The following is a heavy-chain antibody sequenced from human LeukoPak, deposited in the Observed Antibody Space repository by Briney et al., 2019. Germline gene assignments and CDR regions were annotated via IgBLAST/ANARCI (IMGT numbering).Heavy chain of an antibody. V-gene: IGHV3-21*01. D-gene: IGHD6-19*01. CDR1: GFTFSSYE. Sequence: GSLRLSCAASGFTFSSYEMNWVRQAPGKGLEWVSSISSSSSYIYYADSVKGRFTFSRDNAKNSLYLQMNSLRAEDTAVYYCARDGERSGWYPFFDYWGQGTLVTVSS. J-gene: IGHJ4*02. CDR3: ARDGERSGWYPFFDY. CDR2: ISSSSSYI.